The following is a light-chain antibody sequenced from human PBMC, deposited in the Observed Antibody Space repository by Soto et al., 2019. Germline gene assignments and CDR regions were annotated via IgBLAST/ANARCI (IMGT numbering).Light chain of an antibody. CDR3: MQALQTGWT. CDR1: QSLLHSNGFNY. Sequence: DIVMTQSPLSLPVTPGEPASISCRSSQSLLHSNGFNYLDWYLQKPGQSPQLLIYLGSTRGSGVPDRFSGSGSGTDFTLKISRVEAEDVGVYYCMQALQTGWTFGQGTKVEIK. CDR2: LGS. J-gene: IGKJ1*01. V-gene: IGKV2-28*01.